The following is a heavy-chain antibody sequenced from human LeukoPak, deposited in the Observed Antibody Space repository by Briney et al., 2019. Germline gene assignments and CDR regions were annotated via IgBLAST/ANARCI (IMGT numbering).Heavy chain of an antibody. Sequence: GSSVKVSCKASGGTFSSYAISWVRQAPGQGLEWMGGIIPIFGTANYAQKFQGRVTITADESTSTAYMELSSLRSEDTAVYYCARDSNIVVVPAAMGWFDPWGQGILVTVSS. CDR2: IIPIFGTA. J-gene: IGHJ5*02. V-gene: IGHV1-69*01. CDR3: ARDSNIVVVPAAMGWFDP. D-gene: IGHD2-2*01. CDR1: GGTFSSYA.